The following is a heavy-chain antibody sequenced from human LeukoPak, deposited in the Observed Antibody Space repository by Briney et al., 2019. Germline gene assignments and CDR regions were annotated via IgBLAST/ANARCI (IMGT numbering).Heavy chain of an antibody. D-gene: IGHD3-10*01. V-gene: IGHV3-48*02. J-gene: IGHJ6*02. CDR3: AKVIRGGYGMDV. Sequence: GGSLRLSCAASGFTLSSFGMNWVRQAPGKGLEWVSYISYSGSLTDHADSVKGRFTISRDNAKNSLYLQLNSLRDEDTAVYFCAKVIRGGYGMDVWGQGTTVTVSS. CDR2: ISYSGSLT. CDR1: GFTLSSFG.